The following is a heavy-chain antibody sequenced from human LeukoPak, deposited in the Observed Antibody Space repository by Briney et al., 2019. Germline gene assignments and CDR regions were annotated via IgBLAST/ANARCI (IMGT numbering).Heavy chain of an antibody. J-gene: IGHJ4*02. CDR1: GGSFSSYY. CDR2: INHSGST. CDR3: ARGYSYGSFSDY. D-gene: IGHD5-18*01. Sequence: YPSETLSLTCGVYGGSFSSYYWNWIRQPPGKGLEWIGEINHSGSTNYNPSLKSRVTISVDTSKNQFSLKLSSVTAADTAVYYCARGYSYGSFSDYWGQGTLVTVSS. V-gene: IGHV4-34*01.